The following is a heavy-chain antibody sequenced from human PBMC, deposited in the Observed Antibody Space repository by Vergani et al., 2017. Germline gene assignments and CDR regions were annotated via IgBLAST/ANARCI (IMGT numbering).Heavy chain of an antibody. V-gene: IGHV4-30-2*01. CDR3: ARDDILTANNWFDP. D-gene: IGHD3-9*01. J-gene: IGHJ5*02. CDR1: GGSISSGGYS. Sequence: QLQLQESGSGLVKPSQTLSLTCAVSGGSISSGGYSWSWIRQPPGKGLEWIGYIYHSGSTYYNPSLKSRVTISVDRSKNQFSLKLSSVTAADTAVYYCARDDILTANNWFDPWGQGTLVTVSS. CDR2: IYHSGST.